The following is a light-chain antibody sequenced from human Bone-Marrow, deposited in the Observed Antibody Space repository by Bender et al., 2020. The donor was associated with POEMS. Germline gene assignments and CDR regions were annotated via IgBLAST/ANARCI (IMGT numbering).Light chain of an antibody. Sequence: QSVLTQPPSVSGTPGQRVTISCSGSGSNIGGYPVNWYQQLPGTAPRLLIYINNERPSGVPDRFSGSKSGTSASLAITGRQTQDEAMFFCVACEVSLNVWVFGGGTKRTVL. CDR1: GSNIGGYP. V-gene: IGLV1-44*01. J-gene: IGLJ3*02. CDR3: VACEVSLNVWV. CDR2: INN.